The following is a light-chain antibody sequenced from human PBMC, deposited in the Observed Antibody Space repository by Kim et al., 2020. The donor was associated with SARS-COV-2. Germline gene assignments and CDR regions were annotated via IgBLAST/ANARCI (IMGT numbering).Light chain of an antibody. CDR3: QQANSFPLT. CDR1: QRISTW. J-gene: IGKJ4*01. Sequence: DIQMTQSPSSVSASVGDRVTITCRASQRISTWLVWYQQKPGKAPKVMIYGASNLQSGVPSRFSGSGSGTDFTLTISSLLPEDSATYYCQQANSFPLTFGGGTKVDIK. V-gene: IGKV1-12*01. CDR2: GAS.